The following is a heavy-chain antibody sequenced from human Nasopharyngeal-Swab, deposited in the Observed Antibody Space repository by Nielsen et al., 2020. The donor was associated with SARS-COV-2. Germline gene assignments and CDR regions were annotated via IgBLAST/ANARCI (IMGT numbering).Heavy chain of an antibody. CDR3: ARGFIVATIFHYYYYMDV. J-gene: IGHJ6*03. Sequence: ASVNVSRKASGYTLTSYDINWVRQATGQGLEWMGWMNPNSGNTGYAQKFQGRVTMTRNTPISTAYMELSSLRSEDTAVYYCARGFIVATIFHYYYYMDVWGKGTTVTVSS. D-gene: IGHD5-12*01. V-gene: IGHV1-8*01. CDR2: MNPNSGNT. CDR1: GYTLTSYD.